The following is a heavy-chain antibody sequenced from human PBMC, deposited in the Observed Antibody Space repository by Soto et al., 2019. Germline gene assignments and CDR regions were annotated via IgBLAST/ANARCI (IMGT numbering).Heavy chain of an antibody. D-gene: IGHD3-10*01. CDR3: ARANYYGSPGDFDY. CDR1: GFTFSSYS. V-gene: IGHV3-48*01. CDR2: ISSSSSTI. J-gene: IGHJ4*02. Sequence: EVQLVEFGGGLVQPGGSLRLSCAASGFTFSSYSMNWVRQAPGKGLEWVSYISSSSSTIYYADSVKGRFTISRDNAKNSLYLQMNSLRAEDTAVYYSARANYYGSPGDFDYWGQGTLVTVSS.